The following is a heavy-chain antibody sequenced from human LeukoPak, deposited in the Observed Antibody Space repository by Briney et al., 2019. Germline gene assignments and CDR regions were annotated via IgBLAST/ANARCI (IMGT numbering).Heavy chain of an antibody. V-gene: IGHV1-46*01. CDR2: INPSGGST. Sequence: ASVKVSCKASGYTFTGYYMHWVRQAPGQGLEWMGIINPSGGSTSYAQKFQGRVTMTRDTSTSTVYMELSSLRSEDTAVYYCAREYTPSYYYYGMDVWGQGTTVTVSS. CDR3: AREYTPSYYYYGMDV. J-gene: IGHJ6*02. CDR1: GYTFTGYY. D-gene: IGHD1-1*01.